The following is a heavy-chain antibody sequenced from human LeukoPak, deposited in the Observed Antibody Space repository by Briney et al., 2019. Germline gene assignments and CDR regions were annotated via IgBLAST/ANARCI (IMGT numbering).Heavy chain of an antibody. CDR2: ISYDGSNK. CDR1: GFTFSSYA. CDR3: AREPGIAVAGTVP. V-gene: IGHV3-30-3*01. D-gene: IGHD6-19*01. Sequence: PGGSLRLSCAASGFTFSSYAMHWVRQAPGKGLEWVAVISYDGSNKYYADSVKGRFTISRDNSKNTLYLQMNSLRAEDTAVYYCAREPGIAVAGTVPWGQGTLVTVSS. J-gene: IGHJ5*02.